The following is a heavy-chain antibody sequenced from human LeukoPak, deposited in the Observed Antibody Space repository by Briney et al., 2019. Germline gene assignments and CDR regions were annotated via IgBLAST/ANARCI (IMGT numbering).Heavy chain of an antibody. CDR3: ARAEDFRSSSVFDI. V-gene: IGHV3-21*01. Sequence: GGSLRLSCAASGFTFSSYSMNWVRQAPGKGLEWVSSISSSSIYKYYADSVKGRFTISRDNAKNTLYLQMNSLRADDTAVYYCARAEDFRSSSVFDIWGEERTVTVSS. D-gene: IGHD6-6*01. CDR2: ISSSSIYK. CDR1: GFTFSSYS. J-gene: IGHJ3*02.